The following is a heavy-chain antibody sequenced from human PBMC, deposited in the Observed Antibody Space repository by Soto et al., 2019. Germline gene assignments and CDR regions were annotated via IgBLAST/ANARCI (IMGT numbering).Heavy chain of an antibody. CDR1: GGTFSSYT. D-gene: IGHD3-16*01. CDR3: ASYAHRYYYYYYMDV. CDR2: IIPILGIA. V-gene: IGHV1-69*02. J-gene: IGHJ6*03. Sequence: SVKVSCKASGGTFSSYTISWVRQAPGQGLEWMGRIIPILGIANYAQKFQGRVTITADKSTSTAYMELSSLRSEDTAVYYCASYAHRYYYYYYMDVWGKGTTVTVSS.